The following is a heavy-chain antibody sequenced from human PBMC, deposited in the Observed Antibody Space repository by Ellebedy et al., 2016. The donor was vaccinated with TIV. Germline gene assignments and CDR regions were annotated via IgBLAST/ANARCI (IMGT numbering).Heavy chain of an antibody. CDR2: ISYDGSNK. Sequence: GESLKISXAASGFTFSSYSMNWVRQAPGKGLEWVAVISYDGSNKYYADSVKGRFTISRDNSKNTLYLQMNSLRAEDTAVYYCARDRVHYAHFDYWGQGTLVTVSS. CDR1: GFTFSSYS. CDR3: ARDRVHYAHFDY. D-gene: IGHD4-17*01. V-gene: IGHV3-30*03. J-gene: IGHJ4*02.